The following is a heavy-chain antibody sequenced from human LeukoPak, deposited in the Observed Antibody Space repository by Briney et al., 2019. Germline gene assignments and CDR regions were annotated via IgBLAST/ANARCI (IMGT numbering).Heavy chain of an antibody. D-gene: IGHD2-15*01. CDR2: INHSGRT. CDR1: GGSFSGYY. V-gene: IGHV4-34*01. J-gene: IGHJ4*02. Sequence: KPSETLSLTCAVYGGSFSGYYWSWIRQPPGKGLEWIGEINHSGRTDYNPSLKSRVTISVDTSKNQFSLKLSSVTAADTAVYYCARDPIYCSGGSCYSYFDFWGQGTLVTVSS. CDR3: ARDPIYCSGGSCYSYFDF.